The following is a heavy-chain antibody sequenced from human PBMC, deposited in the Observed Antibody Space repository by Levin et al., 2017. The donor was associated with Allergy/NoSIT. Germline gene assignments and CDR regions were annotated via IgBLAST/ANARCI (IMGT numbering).Heavy chain of an antibody. D-gene: IGHD5-12*01. CDR1: GYSFNNYW. Sequence: KVSCKASGYSFNNYWIGWVRQMPGKGLEWMGIIYPDDSETRYSPSFQGQVTFSADKSISTAYLQWSSLKASDTAMYYCTRRAYSGYEASWFDPWGQGTLVTVSS. J-gene: IGHJ5*02. V-gene: IGHV5-51*01. CDR2: IYPDDSET. CDR3: TRRAYSGYEASWFDP.